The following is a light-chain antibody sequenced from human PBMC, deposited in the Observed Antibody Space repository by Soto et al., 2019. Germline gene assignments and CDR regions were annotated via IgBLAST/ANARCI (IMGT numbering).Light chain of an antibody. V-gene: IGKV3-20*01. CDR2: GAS. CDR3: QQYGSSPLT. Sequence: EIVLTQSPGTRSLSPGERATLSCRASQSVSSSYLAWYQQKPGQAPRLLIYGASSRATGIPDRFSGSGSGTDVNPNISRLEPEDFGVYYCQQYGSSPLTFGGGPKVEIK. J-gene: IGKJ4*01. CDR1: QSVSSSY.